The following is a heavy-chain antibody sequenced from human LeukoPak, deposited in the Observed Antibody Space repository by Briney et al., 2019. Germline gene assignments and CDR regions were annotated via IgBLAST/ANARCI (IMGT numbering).Heavy chain of an antibody. Sequence: GGSLRLSCAASGFTFSNSAISWVRQAQGKGLEWVSTISGSGGSTYYSDSGKGRFTISSDNSKNPVFLQMNSLSVADTAVSSCAELGITMIGGVWGKGTTVTISS. CDR2: ISGSGGST. CDR3: AELGITMIGGV. D-gene: IGHD3-10*02. V-gene: IGHV3-23*01. CDR1: GFTFSNSA. J-gene: IGHJ6*04.